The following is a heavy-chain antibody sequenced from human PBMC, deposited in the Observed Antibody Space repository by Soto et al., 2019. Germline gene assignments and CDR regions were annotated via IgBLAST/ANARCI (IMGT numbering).Heavy chain of an antibody. CDR3: AGALENPYFYYGLNV. D-gene: IGHD1-1*01. CDR1: GFSFRSYG. CDR2: TTYDGGIK. V-gene: IGHV3-30*03. Sequence: PGGSLRLSCAASGFSFRSYGMEGVRLAPGKGLEWVAATTYDGGIKHYVDSVKGRFTISRDNSKNTLYLQMNSLRVEDTATYYCAGALENPYFYYGLNVWGQGTTVTVSS. J-gene: IGHJ6*02.